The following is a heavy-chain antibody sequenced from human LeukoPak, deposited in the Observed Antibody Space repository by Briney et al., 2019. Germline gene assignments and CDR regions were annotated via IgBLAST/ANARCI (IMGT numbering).Heavy chain of an antibody. CDR2: ISAYNGNT. V-gene: IGHV1-18*01. Sequence: ASVKVSCKTSGYTFTNYGISWVRQAPGQGLEWMGWISAYNGNTDYPQSLQGRVTMTTDTSTSTAYMELRSLRSDDAAVYYCARVGQYCSSSCFDYWGQGTLVTVSS. CDR1: GYTFTNYG. D-gene: IGHD2-2*01. J-gene: IGHJ4*02. CDR3: ARVGQYCSSSCFDY.